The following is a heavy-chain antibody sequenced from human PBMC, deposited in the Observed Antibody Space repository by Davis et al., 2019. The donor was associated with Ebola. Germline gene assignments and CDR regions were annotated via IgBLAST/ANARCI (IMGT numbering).Heavy chain of an antibody. V-gene: IGHV4-4*07. D-gene: IGHD2-15*01. CDR1: RGSISGYY. CDR2: VYTSGTT. Sequence: PGGSLRFSCTVSRGSISGYYWSWIRQPAGKGLEWIGRVYTSGTTTYNPSLRSRVTMSVDTSKNQFSLSLSSVTAADTAVYFCARGPPYFCMGGRCYSYYFDSWGQGTLVTVSS. J-gene: IGHJ4*02. CDR3: ARGPPYFCMGGRCYSYYFDS.